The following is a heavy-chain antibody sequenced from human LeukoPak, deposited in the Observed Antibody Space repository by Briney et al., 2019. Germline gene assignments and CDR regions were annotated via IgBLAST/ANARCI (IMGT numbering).Heavy chain of an antibody. V-gene: IGHV1-18*01. CDR2: ISAYNGNT. D-gene: IGHD3-10*01. CDR1: GYTFTSYG. J-gene: IGHJ6*02. CDR3: ARDTRRLLWFGELLADYYYYGMDV. Sequence: ASVKVSCKASGYTFTSYGISWVRQAPGQGLEWMGWISAYNGNTNYAQKLQGRVTMTTDTSTSTAYMELRSLRSDDTAVYYCARDTRRLLWFGELLADYYYYGMDVWGQGTTVTVSS.